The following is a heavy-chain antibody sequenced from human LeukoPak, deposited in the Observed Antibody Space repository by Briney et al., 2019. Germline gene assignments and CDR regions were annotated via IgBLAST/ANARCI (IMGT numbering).Heavy chain of an antibody. D-gene: IGHD6-19*01. CDR3: AKFGPVAVAGTVDY. J-gene: IGHJ4*02. Sequence: GGSLRLSCAASGFTLSSYSTSWVRQAPGKGLEWVSAITSSGGSTYYAASVKGRFTISRDNSKNTLYLQMNSLRAEDTAVYYCAKFGPVAVAGTVDYWGQGTLVTVSS. V-gene: IGHV3-23*01. CDR2: ITSSGGST. CDR1: GFTLSSYS.